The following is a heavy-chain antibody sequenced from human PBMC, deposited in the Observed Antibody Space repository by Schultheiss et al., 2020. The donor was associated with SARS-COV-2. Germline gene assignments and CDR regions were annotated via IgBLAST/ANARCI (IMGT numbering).Heavy chain of an antibody. CDR3: ARSGSSPFRANGMDV. CDR1: GFSLSNARMG. V-gene: IGHV2-26*01. Sequence: SGPTLVKPTQTLTLTCTVSGFSLSNARMGVSWIRQPPGKALEWLAHIFSNDEKSYSTSLKSRLTISKDTSKSQVVLTMTNMDPVDTATYYCARSGSSPFRANGMDVWGQGTTVTVSS. CDR2: IFSNDEK. J-gene: IGHJ6*02. D-gene: IGHD6-6*01.